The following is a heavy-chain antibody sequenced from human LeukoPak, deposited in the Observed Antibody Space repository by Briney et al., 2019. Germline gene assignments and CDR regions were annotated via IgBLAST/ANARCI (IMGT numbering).Heavy chain of an antibody. J-gene: IGHJ5*02. Sequence: PSETLSLTCAVYGGSFSGYYWSWIRQPPGKGLEWIGEINHSGSTNYNPSLKSRVTISVDTSKNQFSLKLSSVTAADTAVYYCARIQLGYCSSTSCYNLPGVRFDPWGQGTLVTVSS. V-gene: IGHV4-34*01. CDR2: INHSGST. D-gene: IGHD2-2*02. CDR3: ARIQLGYCSSTSCYNLPGVRFDP. CDR1: GGSFSGYY.